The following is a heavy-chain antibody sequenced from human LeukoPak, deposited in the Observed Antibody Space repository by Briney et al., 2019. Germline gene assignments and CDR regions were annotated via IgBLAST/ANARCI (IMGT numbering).Heavy chain of an antibody. V-gene: IGHV4-34*01. Sequence: SETLSLTCAVYGGSFSGYYWSWIRQPPGKGLEWIGEINHSGSTNYNPSLKSRVTISVDTSKNQFSLKLSSVTAADTAVYYCAIGPIEDAFDIWGQGTMVTVSS. CDR3: AIGPIEDAFDI. CDR1: GGSFSGYY. CDR2: INHSGST. J-gene: IGHJ3*02. D-gene: IGHD5-24*01.